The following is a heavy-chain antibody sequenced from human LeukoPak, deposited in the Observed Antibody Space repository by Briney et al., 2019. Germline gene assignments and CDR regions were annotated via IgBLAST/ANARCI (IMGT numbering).Heavy chain of an antibody. CDR1: GGSFSGYY. D-gene: IGHD2-21*02. CDR2: INHSGST. Sequence: KASETLSLTCAVYGGSFSGYYWSWIRQPPGKGLEWIGEINHSGSTNYNPSLKSRVTISVDTSKNQFSLKLSSVTAADTAVYYCARDRVVTDNYYFDYWGQGTLVTVSS. J-gene: IGHJ4*02. CDR3: ARDRVVTDNYYFDY. V-gene: IGHV4-34*01.